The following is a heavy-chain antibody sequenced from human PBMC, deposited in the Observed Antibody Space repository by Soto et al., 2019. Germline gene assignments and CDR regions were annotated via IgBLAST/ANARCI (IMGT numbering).Heavy chain of an antibody. CDR2: FDPEDGET. CDR3: AADITIFGVVNPYYYYGMDV. V-gene: IGHV1-24*01. CDR1: GYTLTELS. D-gene: IGHD3-3*01. Sequence: ASVKVSCKVSGYTLTELSMHWVRQAPGKGLEWMGGFDPEDGETIYAQKFQGRVTMTEDTSTDTAYMELSSLRSEDTAAYYCAADITIFGVVNPYYYYGMDVWGQGTTVTVSS. J-gene: IGHJ6*02.